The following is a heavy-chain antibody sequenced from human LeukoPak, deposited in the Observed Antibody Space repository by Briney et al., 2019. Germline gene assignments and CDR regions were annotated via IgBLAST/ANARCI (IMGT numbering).Heavy chain of an antibody. J-gene: IGHJ4*02. V-gene: IGHV4-39*01. Sequence: PSETLSLTCTVSGGSISSTTYYWGWIRQPPGKGLEWIGSIYYGGSTYYNPSLKSRVTISVDTSKTQFSLKLSSVTAADTAVYYCARRSNYYDSSGYFYWGQGTLVTVSS. D-gene: IGHD3-22*01. CDR3: ARRSNYYDSSGYFY. CDR2: IYYGGST. CDR1: GGSISSTTYY.